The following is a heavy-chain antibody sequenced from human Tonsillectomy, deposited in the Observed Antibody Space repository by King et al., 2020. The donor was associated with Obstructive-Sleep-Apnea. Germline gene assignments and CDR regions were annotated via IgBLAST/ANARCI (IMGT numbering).Heavy chain of an antibody. CDR1: GFTFSSYS. V-gene: IGHV3-48*04. J-gene: IGHJ5*02. D-gene: IGHD4-11*01. CDR2: ISSSGSAM. CDR3: ARKEETYTNWFDP. Sequence: VQLVQSGGGLVQPGGSLRLSCAASGFTFSSYSMIWVRQAPGKGLKWISYISSSGSAMFHADSVKGRFTNSRDNAKSSLYLQMNSLRAEDTAVYYCARKEETYTNWFDPWGQGTLVTVSS.